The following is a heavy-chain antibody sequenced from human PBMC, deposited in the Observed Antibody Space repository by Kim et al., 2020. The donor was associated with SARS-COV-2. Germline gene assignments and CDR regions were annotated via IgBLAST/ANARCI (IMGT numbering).Heavy chain of an antibody. J-gene: IGHJ6*02. CDR3: AREVRYFDWLLRGYYYYGMDV. Sequence: GGSLRLSCAASGFTFSSYGMHWVRQAPGKGLEWVAVIWYDGSNKYYADSVKGRFTISRDNSKNTLYLQMNSLRAEDTAVYYCAREVRYFDWLLRGYYYYGMDVWGQGTTVTVSS. CDR2: IWYDGSNK. V-gene: IGHV3-33*01. CDR1: GFTFSSYG. D-gene: IGHD3-9*01.